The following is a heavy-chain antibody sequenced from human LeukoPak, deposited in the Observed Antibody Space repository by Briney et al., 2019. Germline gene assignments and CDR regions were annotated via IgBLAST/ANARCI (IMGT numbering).Heavy chain of an antibody. Sequence: SQTLSLTCAISGDSVSSNSAAWNWIRQSPSRGLEWLGRTYYRSKRYNDYAVSVKSRITINPDTSKNQFSLQLNSVTPEDTAVYYCARAHIQGYSSGRPFDYWGQGTLVTVSS. D-gene: IGHD6-19*01. CDR2: TYYRSKRYN. CDR3: ARAHIQGYSSGRPFDY. V-gene: IGHV6-1*01. J-gene: IGHJ4*02. CDR1: GDSVSSNSAA.